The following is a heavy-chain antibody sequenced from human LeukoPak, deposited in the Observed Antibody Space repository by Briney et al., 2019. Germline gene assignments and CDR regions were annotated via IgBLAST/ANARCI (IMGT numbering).Heavy chain of an antibody. CDR2: IYFTGIT. Sequence: PSETLSLTCTVSGDSISSSYRSWIRQPPGKGLEWIGYIYFTGITNYNPSLRSRVTMSLDTSKNQFSLKLNSVTAADTAVYYCARSSGAFDYLGQGALVTVSS. V-gene: IGHV4-59*01. CDR1: GDSISSSY. J-gene: IGHJ4*02. CDR3: ARSSGAFDY.